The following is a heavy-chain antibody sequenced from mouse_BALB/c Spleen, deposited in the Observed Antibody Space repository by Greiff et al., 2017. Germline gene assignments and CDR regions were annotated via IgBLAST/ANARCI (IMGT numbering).Heavy chain of an antibody. CDR3: NAFLRRLHAMDY. J-gene: IGHJ4*01. D-gene: IGHD1-2*01. Sequence: VQLQQSGAELVRSGASVKLSCTASGFNIKDYYMHWVKQRPEQGLEWIGWIDPENGDTEYAPKFQGKATMTADTSSNTAYLQLSSLTSEDTAVYYCNAFLRRLHAMDYWGQGTSVTVSS. V-gene: IGHV14-4*02. CDR1: GFNIKDYY. CDR2: IDPENGDT.